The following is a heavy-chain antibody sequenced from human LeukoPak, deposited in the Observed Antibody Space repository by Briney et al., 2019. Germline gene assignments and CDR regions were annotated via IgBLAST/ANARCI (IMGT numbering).Heavy chain of an antibody. V-gene: IGHV3-73*01. CDR2: IRSKANSYAT. CDR3: AREGAYYGSGSYRYSNWFDP. J-gene: IGHJ5*02. CDR1: GFTFSGSA. Sequence: PGGSLRLSCAASGFTFSGSAMHWVRQASGKGLEWVGRIRSKANSYATAYAASVKGRFTISRDDSKNTAYLQMNSLKTEDTAVYYCAREGAYYGSGSYRYSNWFDPWGQGTLVTVSS. D-gene: IGHD3-10*01.